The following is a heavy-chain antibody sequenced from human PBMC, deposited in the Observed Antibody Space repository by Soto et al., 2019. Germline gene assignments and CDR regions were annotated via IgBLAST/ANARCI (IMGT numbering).Heavy chain of an antibody. CDR3: ARTTYYYDSSGYSYYGMDV. D-gene: IGHD3-22*01. Sequence: SVKVSCTASGGSFSSYAISWVRQAPGQGLEWMGGIIPIFGTANYAQKFQGRVTITADESTSTAYMELSSLRSEDTAVYYCARTTYYYDSSGYSYYGMDVWGQGTTVTVSS. J-gene: IGHJ6*02. CDR2: IIPIFGTA. CDR1: GGSFSSYA. V-gene: IGHV1-69*13.